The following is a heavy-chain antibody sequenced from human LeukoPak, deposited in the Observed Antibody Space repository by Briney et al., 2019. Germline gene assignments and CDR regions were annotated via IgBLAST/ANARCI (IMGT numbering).Heavy chain of an antibody. CDR2: ISYDGSNK. Sequence: PGGSLRLSCAASGFTFSSYAMHWVRHPPGKGLEWVAVISYDGSNKYYADSVKGRFTISRDNSKDTLYLQMNSLRAEDTAVYYCAKEIYGDSTGGRFQYWGQGTLVSVSS. V-gene: IGHV3-30*04. D-gene: IGHD4-17*01. J-gene: IGHJ1*01. CDR1: GFTFSSYA. CDR3: AKEIYGDSTGGRFQY.